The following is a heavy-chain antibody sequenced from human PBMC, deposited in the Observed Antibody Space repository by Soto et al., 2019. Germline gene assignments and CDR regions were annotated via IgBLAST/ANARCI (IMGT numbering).Heavy chain of an antibody. D-gene: IGHD5-18*01. J-gene: IGHJ5*02. Sequence: ASVKVSCKVSGYTLTELSMHWVRQAPGKGLEWTGGFDPEDGETIYAQKFQGRVTMTEDTSTDTAYMELSSLRSEDTAVYYCATKEGYGNWFDPWGQGTLVTVSS. CDR3: ATKEGYGNWFDP. CDR2: FDPEDGET. CDR1: GYTLTELS. V-gene: IGHV1-24*01.